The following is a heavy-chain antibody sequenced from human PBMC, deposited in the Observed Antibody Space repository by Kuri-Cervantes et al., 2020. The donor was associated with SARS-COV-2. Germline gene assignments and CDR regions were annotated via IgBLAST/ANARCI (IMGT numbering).Heavy chain of an antibody. J-gene: IGHJ3*02. Sequence: ASVKVSCKASEYTFTGYYMHWVRQAPGQGLEWMGWINPNSGGTNYAQKFQGWVTMTRDTSISTVYMELSRLRSDDTAVYYCARTTPFRQPVVIAQGGPVDIWGQGTMVTVSS. CDR1: EYTFTGYY. CDR3: ARTTPFRQPVVIAQGGPVDI. CDR2: INPNSGGT. V-gene: IGHV1-2*04. D-gene: IGHD3-22*01.